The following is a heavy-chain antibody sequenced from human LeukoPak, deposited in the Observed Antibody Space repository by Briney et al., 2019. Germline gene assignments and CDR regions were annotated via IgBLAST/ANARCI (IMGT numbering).Heavy chain of an antibody. J-gene: IGHJ3*02. CDR2: IYTSGST. Sequence: LETLSLTCTVSGGSISSYYWSWIRQPAGKGLEWIGRIYTSGSTNYNPSLKSRVTMSVDTSKNQFSLKLSSVTAADTAVYYCARQKCTSTSCLTKNAFDIWGQGTMVTVSS. CDR1: GGSISSYY. D-gene: IGHD2-2*01. V-gene: IGHV4-4*07. CDR3: ARQKCTSTSCLTKNAFDI.